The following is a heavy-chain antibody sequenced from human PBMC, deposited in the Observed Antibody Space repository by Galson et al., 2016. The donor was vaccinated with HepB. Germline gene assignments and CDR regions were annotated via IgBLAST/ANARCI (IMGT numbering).Heavy chain of an antibody. Sequence: SLRLSCAATGFTFSTQSMNWVRQAPGKGLEWVSAISGSGENTYYADSVRGRFTISRDNSKNTLYLHMSRLRAEDAAVYYCARVPGAPNSDYWGQGTLVTVSS. V-gene: IGHV3-23*01. D-gene: IGHD1-26*01. CDR2: ISGSGENT. J-gene: IGHJ4*02. CDR1: GFTFSTQS. CDR3: ARVPGAPNSDY.